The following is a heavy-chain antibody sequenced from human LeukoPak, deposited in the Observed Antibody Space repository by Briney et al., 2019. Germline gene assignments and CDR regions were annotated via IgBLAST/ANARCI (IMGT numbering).Heavy chain of an antibody. D-gene: IGHD3-16*01. J-gene: IGHJ6*03. CDR3: ARRGRAFYMDV. Sequence: GGSLRLSCAASGFTVSSNYMSWVRQAPGKGLEWVSVIYSGGSTYYADSVKGRFTISRDNSKNTLYLQMNSLRAEDTAVYYCARRGRAFYMDVWGKGTTVTVSS. CDR2: IYSGGST. CDR1: GFTVSSNY. V-gene: IGHV3-66*01.